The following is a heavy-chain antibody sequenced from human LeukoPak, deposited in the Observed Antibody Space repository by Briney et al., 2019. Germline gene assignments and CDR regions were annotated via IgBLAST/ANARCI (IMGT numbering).Heavy chain of an antibody. D-gene: IGHD5-18*01. CDR2: IYYSGST. J-gene: IGHJ4*02. Sequence: PSETLSLTCTVSGGSVSSSSYYWGWIRQPPGKGLEWIGSIYYSGSTYYNPSLKSRVTISVDTSKNQFSLKLSSVTAADTAVYYCARRVSDSYGFYYFDYWGQGTLVTVSS. V-gene: IGHV4-39*01. CDR3: ARRVSDSYGFYYFDY. CDR1: GGSVSSSSYY.